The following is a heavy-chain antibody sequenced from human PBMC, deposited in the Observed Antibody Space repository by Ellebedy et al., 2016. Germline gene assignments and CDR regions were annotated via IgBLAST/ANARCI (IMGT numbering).Heavy chain of an antibody. D-gene: IGHD4-23*01. CDR1: GYSFTSYW. V-gene: IGHV5-10-1*01. J-gene: IGHJ4*02. CDR3: ARHDTVVGALDY. CDR2: IDPSDSYT. Sequence: GESLKISCKGSGYSFTSYWIGWVRQMPGKGLEWMGRIDPSDSYTNYSPSLQGHVTISADKSISTAYLQWSSLKASDTAMYYCARHDTVVGALDYWGQGTLVTVSS.